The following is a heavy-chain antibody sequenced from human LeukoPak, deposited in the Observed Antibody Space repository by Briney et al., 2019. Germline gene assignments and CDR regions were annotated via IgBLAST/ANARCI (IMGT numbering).Heavy chain of an antibody. V-gene: IGHV1-18*01. CDR1: GYTFINYG. CDR3: ARATGTWGHDGFDI. J-gene: IGHJ3*02. CDR2: ISAYNSAYNGNT. Sequence: ASVKVSCKASGYTFINYGITWVRQAPGQGLEWMGWISAYNSAYNGNTHYAQKLQGRVTMTTDTSTNTGYMELRSLRSDDTAVYYCARATGTWGHDGFDIWGQGTMVTVSS. D-gene: IGHD3-16*01.